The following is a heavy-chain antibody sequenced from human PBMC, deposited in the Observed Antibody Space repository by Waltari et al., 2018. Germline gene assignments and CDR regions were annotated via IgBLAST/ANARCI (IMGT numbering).Heavy chain of an antibody. CDR3: ARDPGLRLMGAFDI. V-gene: IGHV1-69*14. D-gene: IGHD5-12*01. J-gene: IGHJ3*02. CDR1: GGTFSSYT. Sequence: QVQLVQSGAAVQKPGSSVKVSCMASGGTFSSYTISWVRQAPGQGLEWMGGIIPIFGTANYAQNFQGRVKMTADKSTSTAYMELSSLRSEDTAVYYCARDPGLRLMGAFDIWGQGTMVTVSS. CDR2: IIPIFGTA.